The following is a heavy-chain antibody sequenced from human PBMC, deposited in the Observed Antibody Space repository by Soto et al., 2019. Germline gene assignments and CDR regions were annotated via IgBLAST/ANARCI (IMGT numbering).Heavy chain of an antibody. CDR2: IWYDGSNK. CDR3: ARAVGPFDY. Sequence: GGSLRLSCAASRFSFDTYGMHWVRQAPGKGLEWVAVIWYDGSNKYYADSVKGRFTISRDNSKDTLYLQMNSLRAEDTAIYYCARAVGPFDYWGQGTLVTVSS. D-gene: IGHD2-2*01. J-gene: IGHJ4*02. V-gene: IGHV3-33*01. CDR1: RFSFDTYG.